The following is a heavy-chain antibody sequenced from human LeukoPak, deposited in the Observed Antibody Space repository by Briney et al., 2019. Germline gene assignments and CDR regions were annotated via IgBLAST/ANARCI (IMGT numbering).Heavy chain of an antibody. CDR3: AIERRQLFTSSWPY. CDR2: IKEDGTE. Sequence: PGGSLRPSCAASGFTFSDYWMTWVRRAPGKGLEWVANIKEDGTEKYVDSVKGRFTVSRDNGKNSLFLQMSSLRVEDTAVYYCAIERRQLFTSSWPYWGHGTLVTVST. V-gene: IGHV3-7*01. D-gene: IGHD6-13*01. J-gene: IGHJ4*01. CDR1: GFTFSDYW.